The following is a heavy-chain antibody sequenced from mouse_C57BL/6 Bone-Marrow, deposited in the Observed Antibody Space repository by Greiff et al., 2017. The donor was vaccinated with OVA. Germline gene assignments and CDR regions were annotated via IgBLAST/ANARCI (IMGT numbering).Heavy chain of an antibody. CDR2: IWSDGST. Sequence: QVQLQQSGPGLVAPSQSLSITCTVSGFSLTSYGVHWVRQPPGKGLEWLVVIWSDGSTTYNSAPKSRLSISKDNSKSQVFLKMNSLQTDDTAMYYCARQERVTTVEGAMDYWGQGTSVTVSS. D-gene: IGHD1-1*01. J-gene: IGHJ4*01. CDR1: GFSLTSYG. CDR3: ARQERVTTVEGAMDY. V-gene: IGHV2-6-1*01.